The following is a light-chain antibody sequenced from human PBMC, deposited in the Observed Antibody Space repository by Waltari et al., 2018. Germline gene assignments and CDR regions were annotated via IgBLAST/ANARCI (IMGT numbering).Light chain of an antibody. V-gene: IGKV1-39*01. Sequence: DIQMTQSTSSLSASVGDRVIITCRASQSISSYLNWYQQKPGKAPKLLIYAASSLQSGVPSRFSGSGSGTDFTLTISSLQPEDFAIYSCQECYSTSFSFGPGTKLEIK. J-gene: IGKJ2*03. CDR3: QECYSTSFS. CDR2: AAS. CDR1: QSISSY.